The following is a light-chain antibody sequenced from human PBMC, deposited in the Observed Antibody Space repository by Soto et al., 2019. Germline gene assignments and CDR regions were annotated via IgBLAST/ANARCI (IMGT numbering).Light chain of an antibody. CDR1: QRISNYY. V-gene: IGKV3-20*01. CDR2: GAS. J-gene: IGKJ4*01. CDR3: QQYGSSPLT. Sequence: EIVLTQSPDTLSLSSGERATLSCRASQRISNYYLAWYHQKPGQAPRLLIYGASSRATGVPDRFSGSGSGTDFTLAISRLEPEDFAVDYCQQYGSSPLTFGGGTKVEIK.